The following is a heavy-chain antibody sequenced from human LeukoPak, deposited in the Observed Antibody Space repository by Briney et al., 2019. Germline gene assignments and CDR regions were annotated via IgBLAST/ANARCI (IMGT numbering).Heavy chain of an antibody. Sequence: GGSLRLSCAASGFTVSSNYMSWVRQAPGKGLEWVSVIYSGGSTYYADSVKGRFTISRDNSKSTLYLQMNSLRAEDTAVYYCARGGDFWSGGYYYYTDVWGKGTTVTVSS. V-gene: IGHV3-66*02. CDR3: ARGGDFWSGGYYYYTDV. CDR1: GFTVSSNY. CDR2: IYSGGST. D-gene: IGHD3-3*01. J-gene: IGHJ6*03.